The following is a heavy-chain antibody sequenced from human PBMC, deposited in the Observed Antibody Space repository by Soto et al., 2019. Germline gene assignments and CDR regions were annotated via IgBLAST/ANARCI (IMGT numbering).Heavy chain of an antibody. CDR2: INSNSNYI. J-gene: IGHJ4*02. D-gene: IGHD6-19*01. CDR1: GFTFSYYS. V-gene: IGHV3-21*01. Sequence: GGSLRLSCAASGFTFSYYSMNWFRQAPGKGLEWVSSINSNSNYISYTDSVKGRFTISRDNAKNSLYLQMNSLRAEDTAVYYCARDPVAVTDPFYFDYWGQGALVTVSS. CDR3: ARDPVAVTDPFYFDY.